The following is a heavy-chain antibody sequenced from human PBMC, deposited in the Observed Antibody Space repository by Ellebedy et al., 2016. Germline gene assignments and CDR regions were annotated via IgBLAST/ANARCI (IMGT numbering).Heavy chain of an antibody. D-gene: IGHD4-17*01. J-gene: IGHJ4*02. CDR1: GLNFNTFF. Sequence: GESLKISXTASGLNFNTFFMSWVRQAPGGGLEWISTISGDGDTTFSADSVKGRFTISRDNSRYTLYLQMDSLRAADTAVYYCYYGHYSGFWGQGTLVTVSS. CDR3: YYGHYSGF. V-gene: IGHV3-23*01. CDR2: ISGDGDTT.